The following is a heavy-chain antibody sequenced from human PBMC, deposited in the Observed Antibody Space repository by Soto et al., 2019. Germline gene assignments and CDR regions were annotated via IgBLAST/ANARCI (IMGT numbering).Heavy chain of an antibody. CDR2: IYYSGST. CDR1: GDSISSYY. V-gene: IGHV4-59*01. J-gene: IGHJ6*02. CDR3: ARDGGRYYAMDV. Sequence: QVQLQESGPGLVKPSETLSLTCTVSGDSISSYYWSWIRQPPGKGLEWIGHIYYSGSTSYDPSLKSRVIISVDTSKNQFSLKLTSVTAADTAVYYCARDGGRYYAMDVWGQGTTVTVSS. D-gene: IGHD3-3*01.